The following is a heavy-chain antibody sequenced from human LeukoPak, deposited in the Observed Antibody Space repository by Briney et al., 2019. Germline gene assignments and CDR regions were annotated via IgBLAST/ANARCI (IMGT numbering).Heavy chain of an antibody. CDR3: ARASGSGSHYPFDY. J-gene: IGHJ4*02. CDR1: GFTYSSSS. CDR2: IRSDGSST. D-gene: IGHD3-10*01. V-gene: IGHV3-74*01. Sequence: GGSLRLSCAAAGFTYSSSSMNWVRQARGKGLVWVTHIRSDGSSTNYADSVKGRFTSSRDNAKSTLYLQMNSLRAGDTAVYYCARASGSGSHYPFDYWGQGTLVTVSS.